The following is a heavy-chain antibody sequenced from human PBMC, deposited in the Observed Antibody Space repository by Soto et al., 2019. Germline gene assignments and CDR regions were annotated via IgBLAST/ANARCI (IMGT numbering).Heavy chain of an antibody. V-gene: IGHV3-30-3*01. CDR2: ISYDGSNK. CDR1: GFTFSSYA. D-gene: IGHD6-13*01. Sequence: VGSLRLSCAASGFTFSSYAMHWVRQAPGKGLEWVAVISYDGSNKYYADSVKGRFTISRDNSKNTLYLQMNSLRAEDTAVYYCARDRIAEAGQILVDYWGQGTLVTVSS. J-gene: IGHJ4*02. CDR3: ARDRIAEAGQILVDY.